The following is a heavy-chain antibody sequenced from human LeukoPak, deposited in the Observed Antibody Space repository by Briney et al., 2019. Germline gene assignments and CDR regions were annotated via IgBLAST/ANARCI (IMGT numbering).Heavy chain of an antibody. CDR1: GGSFSGYY. CDR2: INHSGSTT. J-gene: IGHJ4*02. CDR3: ARRSEYCYGSGWRS. V-gene: IGHV4-34*01. D-gene: IGHD5-18*01. Sequence: SETLSLTCAVYGGSFSGYYWSWIRQPPGKGLVWIGEINHSGSTTNYNPSLKSRVTISLDTSKNQSSLKLRSVTAADTAVYYCARRSEYCYGSGWRSWGQGTLVTVSS.